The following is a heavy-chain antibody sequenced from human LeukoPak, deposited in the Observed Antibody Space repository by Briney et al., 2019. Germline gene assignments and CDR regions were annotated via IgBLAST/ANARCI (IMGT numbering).Heavy chain of an antibody. CDR1: GGSISSYY. J-gene: IGHJ4*02. D-gene: IGHD3-10*01. CDR2: IYYSGST. CDR3: ARVGTYGSGSYLSWLDY. V-gene: IGHV4-59*01. Sequence: SETLSLTCTVSGGSISSYYWSWIRQPPGKGLEWIGYIYYSGSTNYNPSLKSRITISVDTSKNQFSLKLSSVTAADTAVYYCARVGTYGSGSYLSWLDYWGQGTLVTVSS.